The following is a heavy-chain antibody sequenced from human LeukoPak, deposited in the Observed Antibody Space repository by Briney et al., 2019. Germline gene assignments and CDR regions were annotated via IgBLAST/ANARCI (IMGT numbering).Heavy chain of an antibody. D-gene: IGHD1-26*01. CDR1: GFSFSSYD. CDR3: ARDGWATLYDAFDI. J-gene: IGHJ3*02. V-gene: IGHV3-48*03. Sequence: GGSLRLSCAASGFSFSSYDMHWVRQAPGKGLEWVSYISSSGSTIYYADSVKGRFTISRDNAKNSLYLQMNSLRAEDTAVYYCARDGWATLYDAFDIWGQGTMVTVSS. CDR2: ISSSGSTI.